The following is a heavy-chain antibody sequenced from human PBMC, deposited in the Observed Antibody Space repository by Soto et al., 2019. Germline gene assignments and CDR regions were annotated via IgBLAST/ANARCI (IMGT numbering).Heavy chain of an antibody. CDR1: GGTFSSYT. CDR3: ARMEEGYSYGLAAFNI. J-gene: IGHJ3*02. V-gene: IGHV1-69*02. CDR2: IIPILGIA. D-gene: IGHD5-18*01. Sequence: ASVKVSCKASGGTFSSYTISWVRQAPGQGLEWMGRIIPILGIANYAQKFQGRVTITADKSTSTAYMELSSLRSEDTAVYYCARMEEGYSYGLAAFNIWGQGTMVTVSS.